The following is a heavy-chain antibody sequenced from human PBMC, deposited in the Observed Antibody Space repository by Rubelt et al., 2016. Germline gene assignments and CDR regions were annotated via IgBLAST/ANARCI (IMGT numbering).Heavy chain of an antibody. V-gene: IGHV3-30*02. CDR2: IAYDGGNK. Sequence: GGSLRFSCAASGFTFSSYGMHWVRQAPGKGLEWVAFIAYDGGNKHYADSVKGRFTISRDNSKNTLYLQMNNLRPEDTALYYCAKVEGQYGSGSYLRVIVGYWGQGTLVTVSS. J-gene: IGHJ4*02. D-gene: IGHD3-10*01. CDR3: AKVEGQYGSGSYLRVIVGY. CDR1: GFTFSSYG.